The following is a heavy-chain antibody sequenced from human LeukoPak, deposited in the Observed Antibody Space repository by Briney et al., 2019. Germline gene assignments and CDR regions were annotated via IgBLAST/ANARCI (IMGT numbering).Heavy chain of an antibody. CDR1: GLTFSSYW. CDR2: IKPDGSGK. Sequence: GGPLRLSCAASGLTFSSYWMSWVRQAPGKGPEWVANIKPDGSGKYYVDSVKGRFTISRDNAENSLFLHMNSLRAEDTAVHYCARCAVAAAGDYWGRGTLVTVSS. J-gene: IGHJ4*02. D-gene: IGHD6-13*01. CDR3: ARCAVAAAGDY. V-gene: IGHV3-7*01.